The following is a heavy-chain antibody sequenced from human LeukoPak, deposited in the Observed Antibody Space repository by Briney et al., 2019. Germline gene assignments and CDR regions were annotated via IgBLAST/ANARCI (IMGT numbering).Heavy chain of an antibody. CDR1: KFTVSSNY. Sequence: PGGSLRLSCAASKFTVSSNYMSWVRQAPGKGLEWVSEIYSDGSTYYAASVKGRFSISRDNSKNTVYLQMNSLRAEDTAVYYCARDTTSRGDYWGQGTLVTVSS. J-gene: IGHJ4*02. V-gene: IGHV3-66*01. CDR3: ARDTTSRGDY. D-gene: IGHD2/OR15-2a*01. CDR2: IYSDGST.